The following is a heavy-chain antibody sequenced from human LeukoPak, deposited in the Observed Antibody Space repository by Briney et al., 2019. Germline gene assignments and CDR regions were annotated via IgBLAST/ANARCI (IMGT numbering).Heavy chain of an antibody. J-gene: IGHJ4*02. Sequence: GGCLRLSCEASGFNFGSYSMNWVRPAPGKGVEWVSSIIGDSSHISYADSVKGRFTISRDNAKNSLYVHLNSLRADDTAIYYCARGVVPAAFDYWGQGTLVTVSS. V-gene: IGHV3-21*01. CDR1: GFNFGSYS. D-gene: IGHD2-2*01. CDR3: ARGVVPAAFDY. CDR2: IIGDSSHI.